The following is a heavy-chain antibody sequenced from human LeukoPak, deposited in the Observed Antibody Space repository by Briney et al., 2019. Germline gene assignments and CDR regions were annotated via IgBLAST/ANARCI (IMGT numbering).Heavy chain of an antibody. CDR2: IKSNGDTI. V-gene: IGHV3-48*01. Sequence: GGSLRLSCAASGFNFSGHSMNWVRQPPGKGLEWVSYIKSNGDTIHYADSLKGRFTISRDNSKNTLYLEMNSLSPDDTAVYYCARGVEPLAANTLAYWGQGTLVTVSS. J-gene: IGHJ4*02. D-gene: IGHD1-14*01. CDR1: GFNFSGHS. CDR3: ARGVEPLAANTLAY.